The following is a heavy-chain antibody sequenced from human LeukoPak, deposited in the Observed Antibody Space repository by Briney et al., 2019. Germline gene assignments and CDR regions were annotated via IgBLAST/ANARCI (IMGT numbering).Heavy chain of an antibody. J-gene: IGHJ4*02. Sequence: PSEILSLSCSVSGGSISSYYWSWFRQPPGKGLEWIGHIYYSGSTNYNPSLKSRVTISVDTSKNQFSLKLSSVTAADTAVYYCARLVDTPMPYFDYWGQGTLVTVSS. CDR1: GGSISSYY. CDR3: ARLVDTPMPYFDY. D-gene: IGHD5-18*01. CDR2: IYYSGST. V-gene: IGHV4-59*08.